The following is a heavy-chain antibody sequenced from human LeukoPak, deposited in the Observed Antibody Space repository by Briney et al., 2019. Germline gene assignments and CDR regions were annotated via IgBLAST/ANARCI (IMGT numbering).Heavy chain of an antibody. D-gene: IGHD2-2*01. V-gene: IGHV4-61*08. CDR1: GGSISSGGYY. CDR2: IYHSGST. Sequence: SETLSLTCTVSGGSISSGGYYWSWIRQPPGKGLEWIGYIYHSGSTNYNPSLKSRVTISVDTSKNQFSLKLSSVTAADTAVYYCARLSLPGRDYYYMDVWGKGTTVTVS. CDR3: ARLSLPGRDYYYMDV. J-gene: IGHJ6*03.